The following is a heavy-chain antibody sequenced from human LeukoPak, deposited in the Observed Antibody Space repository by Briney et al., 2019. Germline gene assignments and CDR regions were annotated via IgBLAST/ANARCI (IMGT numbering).Heavy chain of an antibody. V-gene: IGHV4-34*01. J-gene: IGHJ4*02. CDR2: INHSGST. D-gene: IGHD2-15*01. CDR3: ARGLYCSGGSCYFGY. Sequence: SETLSLTCAVYGGSFSGYYRSWIRQPPGKGLEWIGEINHSGSTNYNPSLKSRVTISVDTSKNQFSLKLSSVTAADTAVYYCARGLYCSGGSCYFGYWGQGTLVTVSS. CDR1: GGSFSGYY.